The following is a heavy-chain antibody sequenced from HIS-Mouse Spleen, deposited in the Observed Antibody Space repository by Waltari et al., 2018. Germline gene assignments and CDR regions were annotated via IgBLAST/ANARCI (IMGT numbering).Heavy chain of an antibody. V-gene: IGHV3-30*18. CDR1: GLTFSSYG. CDR2: ISYDGSNK. CDR3: AKDKHHAFDY. J-gene: IGHJ4*02. Sequence: QVQMVVSGGGAVQPGRSLRLSCAASGLTFSSYGMHWVRQDQGKGLEWVAVISYDGSNKYYADSVKGRFTISRDNSKNTLYLQMNSLRAEDTAVYYCAKDKHHAFDYWGQGTLVTVSS.